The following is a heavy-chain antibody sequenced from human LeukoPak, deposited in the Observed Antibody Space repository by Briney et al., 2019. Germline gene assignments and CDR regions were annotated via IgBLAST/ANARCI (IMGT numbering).Heavy chain of an antibody. Sequence: QPGGSLRLSCAASGFTFSSYEMNWVRQAPGKGLEWVSYISSSGSTIYYADSVKGRFTISRDDAKNSLYLQMNSLRAEDTAVYYCARDYIIRARWFDPWGQGILVTVSS. CDR1: GFTFSSYE. J-gene: IGHJ5*02. CDR2: ISSSGSTI. CDR3: ARDYIIRARWFDP. D-gene: IGHD3-10*01. V-gene: IGHV3-48*03.